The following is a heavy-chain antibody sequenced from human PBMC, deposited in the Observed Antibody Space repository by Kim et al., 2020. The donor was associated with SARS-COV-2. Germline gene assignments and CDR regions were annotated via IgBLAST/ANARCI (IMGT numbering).Heavy chain of an antibody. CDR1: GGSISSYY. CDR2: IYYSGST. V-gene: IGHV4-59*13. D-gene: IGHD3-10*01. Sequence: SETLSLTCTVSGGSISSYYWSWIWQPPGKGLEWIGYIYYSGSTNYNPSLKSRVTISVDTSKNQFSLKLSSVTAADTAVYYCARGGLLWFGEPYIHNWFDPWGQGTLVTVSS. J-gene: IGHJ5*02. CDR3: ARGGLLWFGEPYIHNWFDP.